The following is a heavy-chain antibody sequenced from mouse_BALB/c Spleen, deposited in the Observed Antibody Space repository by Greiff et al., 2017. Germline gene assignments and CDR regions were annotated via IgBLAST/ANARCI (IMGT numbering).Heavy chain of an antibody. CDR1: GFTFSSYA. Sequence: EVKLVESGGGLVKPGGSLKLSCAASGFTFSSYAMSWVRQTPEKRLEWVASISSGGSTYYPDSVKGRFTISRDNARNILYLQMSSLRSEDTAMYYCARRHYGSTSYWYFDVWGAGTTVTVSS. CDR3: ARRHYGSTSYWYFDV. CDR2: ISSGGST. J-gene: IGHJ1*01. D-gene: IGHD1-1*01. V-gene: IGHV5-6-5*01.